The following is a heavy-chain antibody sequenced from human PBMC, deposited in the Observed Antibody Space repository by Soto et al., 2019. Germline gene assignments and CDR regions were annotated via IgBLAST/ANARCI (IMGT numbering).Heavy chain of an antibody. Sequence: GESLKLYCQGSGYNFGAYWIGWVRQMPGKGLGWMGIIFPGDSDTRYRPSFQGQVTISVDRSINTAYLQWSSLKASDTAMYFCARGGISGTPPDYWGQGTKVTVSS. CDR2: IFPGDSDT. J-gene: IGHJ4*02. CDR3: ARGGISGTPPDY. D-gene: IGHD1-7*01. V-gene: IGHV5-51*01. CDR1: GYNFGAYW.